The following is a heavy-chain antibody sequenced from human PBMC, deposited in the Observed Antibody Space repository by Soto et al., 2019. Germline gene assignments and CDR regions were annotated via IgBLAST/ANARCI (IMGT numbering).Heavy chain of an antibody. Sequence: PSETPSLTCTVSGGSISSYYWSWIRQPPGKGLEWIGYIYYSGSTNYNPSLKSRVTISVDTSKNQFSLKLSSVTAADTAVYYCAKNYGNAFDIWGQGTMVAVSS. V-gene: IGHV4-59*01. CDR1: GGSISSYY. CDR3: AKNYGNAFDI. CDR2: IYYSGST. D-gene: IGHD3-10*01. J-gene: IGHJ3*02.